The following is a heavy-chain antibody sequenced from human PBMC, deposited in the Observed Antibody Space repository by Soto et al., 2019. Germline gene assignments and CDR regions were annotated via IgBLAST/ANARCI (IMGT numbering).Heavy chain of an antibody. CDR1: GFTFSDYV. V-gene: IGHV3-30*14. D-gene: IGHD3-3*02. Sequence: QVRLVESGGGVVQPGTSLRLSCAASGFTFSDYVIHWVRQAAGKGLEWVASMTYDGATEYYADSVKGRFTMSRDNSKRALSLQMTGLRRDDTSVYYCARVRLSIAVNDALDVWGQGTTVTVSS. J-gene: IGHJ3*01. CDR3: ARVRLSIAVNDALDV. CDR2: MTYDGATE.